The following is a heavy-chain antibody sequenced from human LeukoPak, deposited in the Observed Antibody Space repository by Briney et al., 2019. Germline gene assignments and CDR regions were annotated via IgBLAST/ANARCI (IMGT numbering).Heavy chain of an antibody. J-gene: IGHJ4*02. CDR2: MNPNSGNT. V-gene: IGHV1-8*03. CDR1: GYTFSRYD. CDR3: AAIGYSGYDSGY. Sequence: GASVKVSCKASGYTFSRYDINWVRQAPGQGLEWLGWMNPNSGNTAYAQKFEGRLSLIRNNSINTAYMDLSSLRSDDTAVYYCAAIGYSGYDSGYWGQGTLVTVSS. D-gene: IGHD5-12*01.